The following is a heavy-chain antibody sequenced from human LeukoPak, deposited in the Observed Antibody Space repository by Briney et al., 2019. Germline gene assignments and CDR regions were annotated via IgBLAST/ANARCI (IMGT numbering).Heavy chain of an antibody. CDR3: ARALYSSGWYRGEYYFDY. D-gene: IGHD6-19*01. CDR2: IYYSGST. J-gene: IGHJ4*02. CDR1: GGSIGSYY. Sequence: PSETLSLTCTVSGGSIGSYYWSWIRQPPGKGLEWIGYIYYSGSTNYNPSLKSRVTISVDTSKNQFSLKLSSVTAADTAVYYCARALYSSGWYRGEYYFDYWGQGTLVTVSS. V-gene: IGHV4-59*01.